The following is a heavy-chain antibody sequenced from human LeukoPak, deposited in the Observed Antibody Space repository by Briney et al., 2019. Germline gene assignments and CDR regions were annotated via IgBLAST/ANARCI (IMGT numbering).Heavy chain of an antibody. CDR3: AKDLGEDYYDSSGYLGH. CDR2: IKQDGSEK. D-gene: IGHD3-22*01. Sequence: GGSLRLSCAASGFTFSSYWMSWVRQAPGKGLEWVANIKQDGSEKYYVDSVKGRFTISRDHDKNSLYLQMNSLRAEDTVVYYCAKDLGEDYYDSSGYLGHWGQGTLVTVSS. CDR1: GFTFSSYW. J-gene: IGHJ5*02. V-gene: IGHV3-7*03.